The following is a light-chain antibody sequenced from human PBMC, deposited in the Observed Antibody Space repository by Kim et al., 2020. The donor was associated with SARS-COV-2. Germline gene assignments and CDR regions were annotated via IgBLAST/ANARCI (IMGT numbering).Light chain of an antibody. Sequence: EIVMTQSTATLSVSPVERVTLSCRASQSVSSNLAWYQQKPGQAPRLLIYGASTRATGIPARFSGSGSGTEFTLTISSLQSEDFAVYFCQQYNNLPRTFGGGTKVDIK. CDR2: GAS. V-gene: IGKV3-15*01. CDR1: QSVSSN. CDR3: QQYNNLPRT. J-gene: IGKJ4*02.